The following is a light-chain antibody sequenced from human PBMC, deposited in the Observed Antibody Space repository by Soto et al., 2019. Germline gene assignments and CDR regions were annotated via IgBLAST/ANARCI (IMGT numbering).Light chain of an antibody. Sequence: QSVLTQPPSVSAAPGQKVTFSCSGSSSNIGNNYVSWYQQLPGTAPKLLIYENNKRPSGIPDRFSGSKSGTSATLGITGLQTGDEADYYCGTWDSSLSARVFGGGTKLTVL. V-gene: IGLV1-51*02. J-gene: IGLJ2*01. CDR2: ENN. CDR1: SSNIGNNY. CDR3: GTWDSSLSARV.